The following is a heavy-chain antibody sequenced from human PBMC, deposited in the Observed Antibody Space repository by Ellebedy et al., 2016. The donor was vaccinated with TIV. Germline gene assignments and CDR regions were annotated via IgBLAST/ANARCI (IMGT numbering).Heavy chain of an antibody. CDR1: DGSISSSSYY. CDR2: IYYSGST. V-gene: IGHV4-39*01. CDR3: ARHILFDGYLYYFDY. Sequence: SETLSLXXTVSDGSISSSSYYWGWIRQPPGKGLEWIGSIYYSGSTYYNPSLKSRVTISVDTSKNQFSLKLSSVTAADTAVYYCARHILFDGYLYYFDYWGQGTLITVSS. D-gene: IGHD5-24*01. J-gene: IGHJ4*02.